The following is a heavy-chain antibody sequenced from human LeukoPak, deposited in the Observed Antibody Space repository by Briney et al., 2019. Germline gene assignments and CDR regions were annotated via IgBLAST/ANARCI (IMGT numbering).Heavy chain of an antibody. D-gene: IGHD3-10*01. J-gene: IGHJ4*02. Sequence: AGGSLRLSCAASGFAFTNAWMSWARQAPGKGLEWVGRIKSKTDGGTTDYGTPVKGRFTISRDDSQNMLYLQMNSLNTEDTALYYCAVYYYGSGRDWGQGTLVTVSP. CDR2: IKSKTDGGTT. CDR1: GFAFTNAW. V-gene: IGHV3-15*01. CDR3: AVYYYGSGRD.